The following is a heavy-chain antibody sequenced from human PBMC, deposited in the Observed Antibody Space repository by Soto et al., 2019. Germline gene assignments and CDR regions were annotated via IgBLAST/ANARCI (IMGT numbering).Heavy chain of an antibody. D-gene: IGHD3-22*01. CDR2: IVASGTST. Sequence: GGSLRLSCAASGFTLSSYAMSWVRQTPGKGLEWVSTIVASGTSTYYADSVKGRFTISRDNAKNTLYLQMNSLRAEDTAVYYCARDLGVVVITPWGQGTLVTVSS. J-gene: IGHJ4*02. CDR1: GFTLSSYA. CDR3: ARDLGVVVITP. V-gene: IGHV3-23*01.